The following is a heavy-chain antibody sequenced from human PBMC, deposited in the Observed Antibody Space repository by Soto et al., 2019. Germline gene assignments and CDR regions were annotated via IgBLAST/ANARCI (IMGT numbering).Heavy chain of an antibody. CDR1: DFTFRNSW. D-gene: IGHD3-16*01. Sequence: QLVESGGDLVQPGGSLRLSCATSDFTFRNSWINWVRQAPGKGLEWVANIKPDGGATNYVDSVKGRFTISRDNVRNSASLQMTSLRVEETAVYFCFGGNGGPQWGQGTLVTFSS. V-gene: IGHV3-7*03. CDR3: FGGNGGPQ. CDR2: IKPDGGAT. J-gene: IGHJ4*02.